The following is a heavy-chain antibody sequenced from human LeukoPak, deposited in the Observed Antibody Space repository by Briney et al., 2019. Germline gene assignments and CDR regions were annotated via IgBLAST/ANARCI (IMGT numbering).Heavy chain of an antibody. J-gene: IGHJ4*02. V-gene: IGHV4-4*07. Sequence: SETLSLTCSVSGGSIGRYYWSWIRQPAGRGLEWIGRIYTSGSTDYNPSLKSRVTMSVDTSKNQFSLKLNSVTAADTAVYYCARDPSYSSGWYDYWGQGTLVTVSS. CDR3: ARDPSYSSGWYDY. CDR2: IYTSGST. D-gene: IGHD6-19*01. CDR1: GGSIGRYY.